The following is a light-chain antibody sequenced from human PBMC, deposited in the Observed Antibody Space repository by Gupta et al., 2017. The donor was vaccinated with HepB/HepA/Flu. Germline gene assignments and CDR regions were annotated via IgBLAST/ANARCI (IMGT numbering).Light chain of an antibody. Sequence: DIQMTQSPSTLPASAPDRVTIPCCTTHRSSSWFVWYQQKPGKAPKLLIYQASIVETGVPSRFSGSGSGTEFILTITSLHPDDLASYYCQEYKSNMFTFGHGTKVDFK. CDR1: HRSSSW. J-gene: IGKJ3*01. CDR3: QEYKSNMFT. CDR2: QAS. V-gene: IGKV1-5*03.